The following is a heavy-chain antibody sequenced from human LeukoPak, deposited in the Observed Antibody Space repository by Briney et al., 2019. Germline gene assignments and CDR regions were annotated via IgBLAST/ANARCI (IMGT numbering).Heavy chain of an antibody. V-gene: IGHV4-39*01. D-gene: IGHD3-9*01. Sequence: RPSETLSLTCTVSGGSVSSSIYYWGWIRQPPGKGLEWIGSIYYSGSPSYNPSLKSRVTISVDTSKNQFSLKLTSVTAADTAVYYCASRNDILTGYVFDFWGQGTLVTVSS. CDR1: GGSVSSSIYY. CDR3: ASRNDILTGYVFDF. CDR2: IYYSGSP. J-gene: IGHJ4*02.